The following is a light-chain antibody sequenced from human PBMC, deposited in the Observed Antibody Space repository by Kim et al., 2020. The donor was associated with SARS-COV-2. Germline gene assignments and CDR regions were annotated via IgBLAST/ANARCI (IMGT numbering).Light chain of an antibody. CDR2: AAS. Sequence: DIQMTQSPSSLPASVGDRVTLTCRASQRIGTSLNWYQQKPGEAPNLLIYAASSLINGVPSRFSGGGSGTNFTLTINSLQPEDFAAYYCQQSDIVPFTFGPGTKVDIK. CDR3: QQSDIVPFT. J-gene: IGKJ3*01. V-gene: IGKV1-39*01. CDR1: QRIGTS.